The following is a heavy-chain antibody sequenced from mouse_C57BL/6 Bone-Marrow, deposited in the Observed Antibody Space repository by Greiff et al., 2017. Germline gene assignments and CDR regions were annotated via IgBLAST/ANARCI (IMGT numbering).Heavy chain of an antibody. V-gene: IGHV1-81*01. CDR2: IYPRSGNT. J-gene: IGHJ4*01. Sequence: QVQLQQSGAELARPGASVKLSCKASGYTFTSYGISWVKQRTGPGLEWIGEIYPRSGNTYYNEKFKGKATLTADKSSSTAYMELRSLTSEDSAVYFCARSFITTVVAPYYAMDYWGQGTSVTVSS. D-gene: IGHD1-1*01. CDR3: ARSFITTVVAPYYAMDY. CDR1: GYTFTSYG.